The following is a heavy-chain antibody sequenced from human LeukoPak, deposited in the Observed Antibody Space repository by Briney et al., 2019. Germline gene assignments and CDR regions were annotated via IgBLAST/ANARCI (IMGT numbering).Heavy chain of an antibody. CDR2: ISHDGGAT. CDR3: ARDMDEDYSGNTLDY. Sequence: GGSLRLSCAASGFTFSNYWMHWVRQAPGKGLVWVARISHDGGATNHADSVKGRFTISRDNAKNTLYLQINSLKVEDTAVYYCARDMDEDYSGNTLDYWGRGTPVTVSS. V-gene: IGHV3-74*01. J-gene: IGHJ4*02. CDR1: GFTFSNYW. D-gene: IGHD4-11*01.